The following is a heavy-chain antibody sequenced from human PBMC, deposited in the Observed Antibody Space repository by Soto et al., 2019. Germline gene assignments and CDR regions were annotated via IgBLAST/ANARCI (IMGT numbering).Heavy chain of an antibody. V-gene: IGHV1-46*01. CDR2: INPSGGST. CDR1: GYTFTSYY. D-gene: IGHD5-12*01. Sequence: ASVKVSCKASGYTFTSYYMHWVRRAPGQGLEWMGIINPSGGSTSYAQKFQGRVTMTRDTSTSTVYMELSSLRSEDTAVYYCARRNSGYDYYYYGMDVWGQGTTVTVS. J-gene: IGHJ6*02. CDR3: ARRNSGYDYYYYGMDV.